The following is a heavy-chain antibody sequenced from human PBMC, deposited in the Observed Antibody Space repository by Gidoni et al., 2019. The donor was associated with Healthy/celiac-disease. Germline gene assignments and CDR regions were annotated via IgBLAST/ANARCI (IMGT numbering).Heavy chain of an antibody. CDR1: GGSISRCAYY. V-gene: IGHV4-31*03. CDR2: IYYSGST. CDR3: ARALAYCGGDCYYAFDI. J-gene: IGHJ3*02. D-gene: IGHD2-21*02. Sequence: QVQLQESGPGLVKPSQTLSLTCTFSGGSISRCAYYWSWIRQHPGKGLEWIGYIYYSGSTYYNPSLKSRVTISVDTSKNQFSLKLSSVTAADTAVYYCARALAYCGGDCYYAFDIWGQGTMVTVSS.